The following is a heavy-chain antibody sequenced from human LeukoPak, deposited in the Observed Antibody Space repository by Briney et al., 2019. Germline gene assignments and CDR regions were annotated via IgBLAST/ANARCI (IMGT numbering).Heavy chain of an antibody. CDR1: GYTFTRYY. J-gene: IGHJ5*02. CDR3: ARDVSAAGGWDP. Sequence: ASVKVSCKASGYTFTRYYMHWVRQAPGQGLEWMGIINPSGGSTSYAQKFQGRVTMTRDTSTSTVYMELSSLRSEDTAVYYCARDVSAAGGWDPWGQGTLVTVSS. D-gene: IGHD2-15*01. CDR2: INPSGGST. V-gene: IGHV1-46*01.